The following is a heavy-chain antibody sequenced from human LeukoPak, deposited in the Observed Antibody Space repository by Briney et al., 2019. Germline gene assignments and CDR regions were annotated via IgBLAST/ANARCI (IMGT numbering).Heavy chain of an antibody. J-gene: IGHJ4*02. CDR3: ARDLSSTSWYYFDY. CDR2: IYYSGST. CDR1: GGSISSYY. D-gene: IGHD6-13*01. V-gene: IGHV4-59*12. Sequence: SETLSLTCTVSGGSISSYYWSWIRQPPGKGLEWIGYIYYSGSTNYKPSVKSRATISVDTSKNQFSLQLNSVTPEDTAVYYCARDLSSTSWYYFDYWGQGILVTVSS.